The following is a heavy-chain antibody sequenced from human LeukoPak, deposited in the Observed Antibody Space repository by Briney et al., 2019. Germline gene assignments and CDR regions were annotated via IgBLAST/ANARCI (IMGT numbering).Heavy chain of an antibody. D-gene: IGHD6-13*01. CDR2: IYTTGST. V-gene: IGHV4-4*07. CDR1: GASISSYY. CDR3: ARGRVSSSTWYSTYYYYFYMDV. Sequence: SETLSLTCNVSGASISSYYWSWIRQPAGKGLEWIGRIYTTGSTNYNPSLKSRVTMSVDTSKNHFSLELSSVTAADTAVYFCARGRVSSSTWYSTYYYYFYMDVWGKGTTVTVSS. J-gene: IGHJ6*03.